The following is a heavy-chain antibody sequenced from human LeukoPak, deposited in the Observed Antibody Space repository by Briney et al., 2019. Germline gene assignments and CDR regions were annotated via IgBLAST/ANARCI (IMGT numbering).Heavy chain of an antibody. Sequence: SVKVSCKASGGTFSSYAISWVRQAPGQGLEWMGGIIPTFGTANYAQKFQGRVTITADESTSTAYMELSSLRSEDTAVYYCASSTGGYYDSSGYLVAYWGQGILVTVSS. D-gene: IGHD3-22*01. V-gene: IGHV1-69*13. J-gene: IGHJ4*02. CDR2: IIPTFGTA. CDR3: ASSTGGYYDSSGYLVAY. CDR1: GGTFSSYA.